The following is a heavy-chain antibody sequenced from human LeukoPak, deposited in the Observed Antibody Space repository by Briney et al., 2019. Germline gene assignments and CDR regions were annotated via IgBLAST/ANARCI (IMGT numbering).Heavy chain of an antibody. V-gene: IGHV1-18*01. Sequence: ASVKVSCKASAYSFSTYDINWVRQAPGQGLEWMGWISAYNGNTNYAQKLQGRVTMTTDTSTSTAYMELRSLRSDDTAVHYCARDDGYYHILAGYYKGAGYYYYMDVWGKGTTVTVSS. CDR2: ISAYNGNT. J-gene: IGHJ6*03. D-gene: IGHD3-9*01. CDR3: ARDDGYYHILAGYYKGAGYYYYMDV. CDR1: AYSFSTYD.